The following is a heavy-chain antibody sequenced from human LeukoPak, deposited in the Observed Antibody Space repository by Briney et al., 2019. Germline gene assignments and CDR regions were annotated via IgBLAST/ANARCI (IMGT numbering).Heavy chain of an antibody. CDR2: IYTSGTT. Sequence: PSQTLSLTCTVSGGSISSGNYYWSWIRQPAGKGLEWIGRIYTSGTTNYNPSLKSRVTISLNTSKNQFSLKLSSVTAADTAVYYCARVTMVRGLYYYYYMDVWGKGTTVTISS. CDR3: ARVTMVRGLYYYYYMDV. D-gene: IGHD3-10*01. J-gene: IGHJ6*03. CDR1: GGSISSGNYY. V-gene: IGHV4-61*02.